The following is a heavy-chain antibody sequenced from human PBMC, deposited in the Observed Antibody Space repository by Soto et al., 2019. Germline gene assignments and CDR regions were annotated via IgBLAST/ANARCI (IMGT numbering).Heavy chain of an antibody. V-gene: IGHV3-11*05. CDR1: GFTFSDYY. Sequence: VQLVESGGGSVKPGGSLRLSCAASGFTFSDYYMSWIRQAPGKGLEWVSYISSSNSYTNYADSVKGRFTISRDNAKNSLYLQMNSLRAEDTAVYYCARDADILTGSDAFDIWGQGTMVTVSS. J-gene: IGHJ3*02. CDR2: ISSSNSYT. D-gene: IGHD3-9*01. CDR3: ARDADILTGSDAFDI.